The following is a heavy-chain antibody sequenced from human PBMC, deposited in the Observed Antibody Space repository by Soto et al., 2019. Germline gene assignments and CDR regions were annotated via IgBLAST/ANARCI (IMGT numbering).Heavy chain of an antibody. V-gene: IGHV3-23*01. CDR1: EFTFSSYA. J-gene: IGHJ5*02. D-gene: IGHD3-22*01. CDR3: AKLRGDSSGYYYVLGYNWFDP. Sequence: GGSLRLSCAASEFTFSSYAMSLVRHAPGKGLGWVSAISGSGGSTYYADSVKGRFTISRDNSKNTLYLQMNSLRDEDTAVYYCAKLRGDSSGYYYVLGYNWFDPWGQGTLVTVSS. CDR2: ISGSGGST.